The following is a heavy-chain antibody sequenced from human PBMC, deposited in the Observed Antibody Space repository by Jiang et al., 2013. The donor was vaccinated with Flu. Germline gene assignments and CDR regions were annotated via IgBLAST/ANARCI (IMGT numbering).Heavy chain of an antibody. CDR2: INHSGST. J-gene: IGHJ5*02. V-gene: IGHV4-34*01. CDR3: ARSWSSDGSGNYYNLWWFDP. Sequence: LLKPSETLSLTCAVYGGSFSGYYWSWIRQPPGKGLEWIGEINHSGSTNYNPSLKSRVTISVDTSKNQFSLRLSSVTAADTAVYYCARSWSSDGSGNYYNLWWFDPWGQGTLVTVSS. CDR1: GGSFSGYY. D-gene: IGHD3-10*01.